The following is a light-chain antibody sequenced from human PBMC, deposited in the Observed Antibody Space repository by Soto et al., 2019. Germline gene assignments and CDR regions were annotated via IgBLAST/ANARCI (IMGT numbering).Light chain of an antibody. V-gene: IGLV2-14*01. CDR1: SSDIGNYDF. CDR3: ISYTTSTSFIL. CDR2: EVS. J-gene: IGLJ2*01. Sequence: QSALTQPASVSGSPGQSITISCTGTSSDIGNYDFVSWYQQVPGTAPKAMIYEVSSRPSGVSNRFSGSKSGNTASLTISGLQAEDEAYYYCISYTTSTSFILFGGGTKVTVL.